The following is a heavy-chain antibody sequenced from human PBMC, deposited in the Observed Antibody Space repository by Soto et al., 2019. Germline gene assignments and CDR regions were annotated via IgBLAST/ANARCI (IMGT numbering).Heavy chain of an antibody. CDR3: ARGPGTMAKIDY. Sequence: QVQLQESGPGLVKPSQTLSLTCTVSGGSISSGGYYWSWIRQHPGKGLEWIGYIYYSGSTYYNPSPQSRVTISVDTSKNQFSLKLSSVTAADTAVYSCARGPGTMAKIDYWGQGTLVTVSS. D-gene: IGHD3-10*01. CDR2: IYYSGST. CDR1: GGSISSGGYY. J-gene: IGHJ4*02. V-gene: IGHV4-31*03.